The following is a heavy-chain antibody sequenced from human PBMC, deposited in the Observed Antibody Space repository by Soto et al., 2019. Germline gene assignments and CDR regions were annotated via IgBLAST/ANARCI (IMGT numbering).Heavy chain of an antibody. J-gene: IGHJ4*02. Sequence: QLQLQESGPGLVKPSETLSLTCTVSGGSISSSSYYWGWIRQPPGKGLEWIGSIYYSGSTYYNPSLKSRVTISVDTSKNQFSLKLSSVTAADTAVYYCASEGRGTVVTPYYWGQGTLVTVSS. D-gene: IGHD2-21*02. V-gene: IGHV4-39*01. CDR2: IYYSGST. CDR1: GGSISSSSYY. CDR3: ASEGRGTVVTPYY.